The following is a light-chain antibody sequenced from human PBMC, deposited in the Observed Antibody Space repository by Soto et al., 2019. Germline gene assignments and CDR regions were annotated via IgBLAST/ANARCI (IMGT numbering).Light chain of an antibody. CDR3: SSYTDSSTLVV. CDR2: EVT. V-gene: IGLV2-14*01. CDR1: SSDVGGYNY. J-gene: IGLJ2*01. Sequence: QSVLTQPASVSGSPGQSITISCTGTSSDVGGYNYVSWYQQHPGKAPKLLIYEVTNRPSGVSNRFSGSKSGNTASLTISGLQAEDETDYYCSSYTDSSTLVVFGGGTKLTVL.